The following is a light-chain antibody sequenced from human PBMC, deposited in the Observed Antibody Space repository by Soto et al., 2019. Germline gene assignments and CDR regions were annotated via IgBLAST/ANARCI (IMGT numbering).Light chain of an antibody. CDR3: QQYNTYVA. J-gene: IGKJ4*01. V-gene: IGKV1-5*01. CDR2: DAS. Sequence: DIQMTQSPSTLSASVGDRVTITCRASQSISNWLAWYQQKPGKAPKVLIYDASSLKSGVPSRFSGSGSGTEFTLTISSLQPDDFATYYCQQYNTYVAFGGGTKV. CDR1: QSISNW.